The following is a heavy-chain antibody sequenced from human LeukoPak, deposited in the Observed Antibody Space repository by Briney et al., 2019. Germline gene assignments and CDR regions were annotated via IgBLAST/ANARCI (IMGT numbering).Heavy chain of an antibody. J-gene: IGHJ4*02. CDR1: GGSISGYF. V-gene: IGHV4-59*08. CDR3: ARGYDNSGYYFY. D-gene: IGHD3-22*01. Sequence: SETLSLTCTVSGGSISGYFWSWIRQPPGKGLESIGYIHYSGSTNYNPSLKSRVTMSVDTSKSQFSLKLSSVTAADTAIYYCARGYDNSGYYFYWGQGALVTVSS. CDR2: IHYSGST.